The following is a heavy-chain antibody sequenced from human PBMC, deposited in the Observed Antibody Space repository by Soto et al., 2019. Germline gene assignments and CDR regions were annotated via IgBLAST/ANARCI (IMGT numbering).Heavy chain of an antibody. CDR2: ISYDGSNK. CDR3: AKDSLSDSSSSEY. CDR1: VFTFSSYG. Sequence: PGGSLRLSCAASVFTFSSYGMHLVRQAPGKGLEWVAVISYDGSNKYYADSVKGRFTISRDNSKNTLYLQMNSLRAEDTAVYYCAKDSLSDSSSSEYWGQGTMVTVSS. D-gene: IGHD6-13*01. V-gene: IGHV3-30*18. J-gene: IGHJ4*02.